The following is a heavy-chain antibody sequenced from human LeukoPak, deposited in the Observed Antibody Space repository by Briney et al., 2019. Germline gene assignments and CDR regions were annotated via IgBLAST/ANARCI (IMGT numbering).Heavy chain of an antibody. CDR2: ICGRCCST. CDR1: GFYFISYA. D-gene: IGHD2-2*01. J-gene: IGHJ4*02. CDR3: AKDLQAQYCSSTSCYAWGY. V-gene: IGHV3-23*01. Sequence: GGYLLLSCASSGFYFISYAMSSVREAAGNGLDWVSAICGRCCSTYYADSVKGRFTISRDNSKNTLYLQMNSLRAEDTAVYYCAKDLQAQYCSSTSCYAWGYWGQGTLVTVSS.